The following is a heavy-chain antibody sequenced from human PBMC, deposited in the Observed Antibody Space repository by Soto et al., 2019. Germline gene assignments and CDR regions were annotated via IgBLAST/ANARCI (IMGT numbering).Heavy chain of an antibody. V-gene: IGHV1-46*01. J-gene: IGHJ4*02. Sequence: ASVKVSCKASGYTFTSYYMHWVRQAPGQGLEWMGIINPSGGSTSYAQEFQGRVTMTRDTSTSTVYMELSSLRSEDTAVYYCARDRRLGSSSSGLGYWGQGTLVTVSS. CDR2: INPSGGST. D-gene: IGHD6-6*01. CDR3: ARDRRLGSSSSGLGY. CDR1: GYTFTSYY.